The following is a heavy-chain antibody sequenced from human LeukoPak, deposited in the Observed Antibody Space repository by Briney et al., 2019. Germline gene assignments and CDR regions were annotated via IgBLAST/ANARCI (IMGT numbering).Heavy chain of an antibody. D-gene: IGHD3-22*01. V-gene: IGHV1-69*04. Sequence: SVKVSCKASGGTFSSYAISWVRQAPGQGLEWMGRIIPIFGIANYAQKFQGRVTITADKSTSTAYMELSSLRSEDTAVYYCVREGYDSSGYQRHFDYWGQGTLVTVSS. CDR2: IIPIFGIA. CDR3: VREGYDSSGYQRHFDY. J-gene: IGHJ4*02. CDR1: GGTFSSYA.